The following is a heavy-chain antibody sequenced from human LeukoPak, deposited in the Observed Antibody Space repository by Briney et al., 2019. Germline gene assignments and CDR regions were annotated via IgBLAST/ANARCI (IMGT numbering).Heavy chain of an antibody. D-gene: IGHD3-16*02. V-gene: IGHV4-59*01. CDR3: ARVGSLWHIVD. Sequence: SETLSLTCTVSGGSISDYYLTWIRQSPGKGLEWIGYIYTGSPNYNPSLKSRVTISVDTSKNQFSLNLSSVTAADTAKYYCARVGSLWHIVDWGQGTLVTVSS. CDR1: GGSISDYY. J-gene: IGHJ4*02. CDR2: IYTGSP.